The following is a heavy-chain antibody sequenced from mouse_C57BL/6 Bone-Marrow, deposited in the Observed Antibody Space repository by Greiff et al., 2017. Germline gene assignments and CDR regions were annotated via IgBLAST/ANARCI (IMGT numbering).Heavy chain of an antibody. J-gene: IGHJ2*01. V-gene: IGHV1-69*01. CDR2: IDPSDSYT. CDR1: GYTFTSYW. D-gene: IGHD2-12*01. Sequence: QVQLQQPGAELVMPGASVKLSCKASGYTFTSYWMHWVKQRPGQGLEWIGEIDPSDSYTNYNQKFKSKSTLTVDKSSSTAYMQLSSLTSEDSAVYYCARATTDYWGQGTTLTVSS. CDR3: ARATTDY.